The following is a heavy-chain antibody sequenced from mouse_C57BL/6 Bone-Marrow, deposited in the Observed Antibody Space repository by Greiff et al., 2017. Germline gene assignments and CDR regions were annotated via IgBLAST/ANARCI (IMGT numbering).Heavy chain of an antibody. J-gene: IGHJ2*01. D-gene: IGHD4-1*01. Sequence: EVQLVESGGDLVKPGGSLKLSCAASGFTFSSYGMSWVRQTPDKRLEWVATISSGGSYTYYPDSVKGRFTISRDNAKNTLYLQMSSLKSEDTAMYYCARRVTGTDFDYWGQGTTLTASS. V-gene: IGHV5-6*01. CDR1: GFTFSSYG. CDR3: ARRVTGTDFDY. CDR2: ISSGGSYT.